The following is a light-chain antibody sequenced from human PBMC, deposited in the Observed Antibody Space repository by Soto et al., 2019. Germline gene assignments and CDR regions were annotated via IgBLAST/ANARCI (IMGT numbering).Light chain of an antibody. Sequence: DIQMTQSPSSLSASVGDRVTITCRASQGISNYLAWYQQKPGKVPKLLIYAASTLQSGVPSRFSGSGSGTDFTLTISSLQPEDVATYYCQKYNSAPPGITFGGGTKVDI. CDR2: AAS. V-gene: IGKV1-27*01. J-gene: IGKJ4*01. CDR1: QGISNY. CDR3: QKYNSAPPGIT.